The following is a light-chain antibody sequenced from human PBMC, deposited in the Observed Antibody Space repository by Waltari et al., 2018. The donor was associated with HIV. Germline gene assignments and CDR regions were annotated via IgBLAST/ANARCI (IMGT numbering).Light chain of an antibody. V-gene: IGLV6-57*01. CDR1: SGNIASDY. J-gene: IGLJ3*02. CDR3: QSFDSTNQV. CDR2: EEK. Sequence: FMLTQPHSVSESPGKTVTISCTRSSGNIASDYVQWSKQRPGSSPTTVIYEEKHTPSGVPDGFSGSIDSSSNSASLTISGLKTEDEADYYCQSFDSTNQVFGGGTKLTVL.